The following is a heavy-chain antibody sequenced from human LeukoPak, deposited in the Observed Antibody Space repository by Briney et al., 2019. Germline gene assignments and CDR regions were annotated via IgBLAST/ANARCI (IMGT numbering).Heavy chain of an antibody. Sequence: ASVKVSCKTSGYIFTSYGITWVRQAPGQGLEWMGWISAYNGATDFAHNLQRRVTMTTDTSTTTVYMELRSLRSDDTAVYYCARCWSFDRGYCDYWGQGTLVTVSS. CDR3: ARCWSFDRGYCDY. CDR2: ISAYNGAT. V-gene: IGHV1-18*01. CDR1: GYIFTSYG. J-gene: IGHJ4*02.